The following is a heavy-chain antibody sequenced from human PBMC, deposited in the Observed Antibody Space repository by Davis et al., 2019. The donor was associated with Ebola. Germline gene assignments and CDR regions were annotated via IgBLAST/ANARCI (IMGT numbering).Heavy chain of an antibody. Sequence: MPSETLSLTCTVSGGSISSYYWSWIRQPPGKGLEWIGNIYYSGSTNYNPSLKSRVTISVDTSKNQFSLKLSSVTAADTAVYYCAREEYDYGGLYYWGQGTLVIVSS. V-gene: IGHV4-59*01. CDR3: AREEYDYGGLYY. D-gene: IGHD4-23*01. CDR2: IYYSGST. CDR1: GGSISSYY. J-gene: IGHJ4*02.